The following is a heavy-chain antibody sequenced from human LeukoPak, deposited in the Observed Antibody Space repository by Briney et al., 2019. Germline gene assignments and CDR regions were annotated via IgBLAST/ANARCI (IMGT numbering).Heavy chain of an antibody. CDR3: ARDSVDGTFDY. D-gene: IGHD5-12*01. CDR2: IYYSGST. V-gene: IGHV4-59*07. Sequence: PSDTLSLTCTVSGGSISSYYWSWIRQPPGKGLEWSGYIYYSGSTNYNPSLKSRVTISVDTSKNQFSLKMSSVTAADTAVYYCARDSVDGTFDYWGQGTLVTVSS. J-gene: IGHJ4*02. CDR1: GGSISSYY.